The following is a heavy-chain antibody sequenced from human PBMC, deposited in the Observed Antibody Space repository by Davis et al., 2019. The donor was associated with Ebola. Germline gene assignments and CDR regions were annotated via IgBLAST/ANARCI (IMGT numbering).Heavy chain of an antibody. V-gene: IGHV3-30*03. D-gene: IGHD5-24*01. CDR1: GFTFSSYA. CDR2: ISYDGSNK. CDR3: ARGTMATIEEWDYFDY. Sequence: GESLKISCAASGFTFSSYAMSWVRQAPGKGLEWVAVISYDGSNKYYADSVKGRFTISRDNSKNTLYLQMNSLRAEDTAVYYCARGTMATIEEWDYFDYWGQGTLVTVSS. J-gene: IGHJ4*02.